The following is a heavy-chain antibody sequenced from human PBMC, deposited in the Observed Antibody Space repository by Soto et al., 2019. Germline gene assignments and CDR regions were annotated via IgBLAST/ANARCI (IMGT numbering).Heavy chain of an antibody. D-gene: IGHD6-19*01. J-gene: IGHJ4*02. CDR1: GFTFSSYA. V-gene: IGHV3-30-3*01. CDR3: ARGTGPADSSGFDY. Sequence: ESVGGVVQPGRSLRLSCAASGFTFSSYAMHWVRQAPGKGLEWVAVISYDGSNKYYADSVKGRFTISRDNSKNTLYLQMNSLRAEDTAVYYCARGTGPADSSGFDYWGQGTLVTVSS. CDR2: ISYDGSNK.